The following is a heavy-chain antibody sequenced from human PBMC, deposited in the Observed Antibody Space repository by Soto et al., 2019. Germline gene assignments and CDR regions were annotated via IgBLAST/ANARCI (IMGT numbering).Heavy chain of an antibody. CDR2: IWYDGSNK. CDR1: GFTFSSYG. CDR3: AREVAAGGYYFDY. Sequence: QVQLVESGGGVVQPGRSLRLSCAASGFTFSSYGMHWVRQAPGKGLEWVAVIWYDGSNKYYADSVKGRFTISRDNSKNTLYLQMNSLRAEDTAVYYCAREVAAGGYYFDYWGQGTLVTVSS. J-gene: IGHJ4*02. V-gene: IGHV3-33*01. D-gene: IGHD6-13*01.